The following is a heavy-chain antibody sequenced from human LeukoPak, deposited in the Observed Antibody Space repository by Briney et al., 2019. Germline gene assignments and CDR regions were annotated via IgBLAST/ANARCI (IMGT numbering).Heavy chain of an antibody. CDR3: ARPAVGAQGYYYYGMNV. CDR2: MNPNSGNT. Sequence: ASVKVSCKASGYTFTSYDINWVRQATGQGLEWIGWMNPNSGNTGYAQKFQGRVTMTRNTSISTAYMELSSLRSEDTAVYYCARPAVGAQGYYYYGMNVWGQGTTVTVSS. V-gene: IGHV1-8*01. CDR1: GYTFTSYD. J-gene: IGHJ6*02. D-gene: IGHD1-26*01.